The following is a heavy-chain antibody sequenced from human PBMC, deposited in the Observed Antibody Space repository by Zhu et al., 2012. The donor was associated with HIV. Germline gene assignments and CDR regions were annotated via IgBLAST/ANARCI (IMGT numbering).Heavy chain of an antibody. D-gene: IGHD3-10*01. V-gene: IGHV4-4*02. J-gene: IGHJ4*02. CDR1: GGSISSNNW. CDR3: ARGKDFGSGNYFYGYLDY. Sequence: QVQLQESGPGLVKPSGTLSLTCIVSGGSISSNNWWSWVRQAPGKGLEWIAEIYHTGGINYNPSLRSRLTVSIDKSKNQFPLTLKSVTAADTAVYFCARGKDFGSGNYFYGYLDYWGQGVLVTVSS. CDR2: IYHTGGI.